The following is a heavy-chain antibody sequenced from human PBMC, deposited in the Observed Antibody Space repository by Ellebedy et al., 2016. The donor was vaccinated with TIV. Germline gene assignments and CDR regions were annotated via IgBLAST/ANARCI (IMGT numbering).Heavy chain of an antibody. V-gene: IGHV4-39*01. CDR1: GGPIRSRSYF. Sequence: SETLSLTXTVSGGPIRSRSYFWGWIRQLPGKGLEWIGIIYYSGSTYYNPSLNSRVSISVDTSKNQFSLNLSSVTAADTAVYYCARPLRSTVTTSIYFDYWGQGTLVTVSS. D-gene: IGHD4-17*01. J-gene: IGHJ4*02. CDR2: IYYSGST. CDR3: ARPLRSTVTTSIYFDY.